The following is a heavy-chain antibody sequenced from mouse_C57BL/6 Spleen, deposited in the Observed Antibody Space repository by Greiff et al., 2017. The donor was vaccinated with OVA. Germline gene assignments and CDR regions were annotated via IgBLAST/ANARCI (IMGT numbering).Heavy chain of an antibody. J-gene: IGHJ1*03. V-gene: IGHV10-3*01. CDR3: VRETSYYGYDGGYFDV. Sequence: EVQLQESGGGLVQPKGSLKLSCAASGFTFNTYAMHWVRQAPGKGLEWVARIRSKSSNYATYYADSVKDRFTISRDDSQSMLYLQMNNLKTEDTAMYYCVRETSYYGYDGGYFDVWGTGTTVTVSS. CDR1: GFTFNTYA. CDR2: IRSKSSNYAT. D-gene: IGHD2-9*01.